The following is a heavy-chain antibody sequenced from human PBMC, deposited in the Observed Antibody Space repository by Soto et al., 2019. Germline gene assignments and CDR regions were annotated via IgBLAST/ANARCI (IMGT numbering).Heavy chain of an antibody. Sequence: ASVKVSCKASGYTFTSYAMHWVRQAPGQRLEWMGRINAGNGNTKYSQKFQGRVTITRDTSASTAYMELSSLRSEDTAVYYCARDLSLTYYDILTGPKPSYGMDVWGQGTTVTVSS. J-gene: IGHJ6*02. CDR3: ARDLSLTYYDILTGPKPSYGMDV. V-gene: IGHV1-3*01. CDR1: GYTFTSYA. CDR2: INAGNGNT. D-gene: IGHD3-9*01.